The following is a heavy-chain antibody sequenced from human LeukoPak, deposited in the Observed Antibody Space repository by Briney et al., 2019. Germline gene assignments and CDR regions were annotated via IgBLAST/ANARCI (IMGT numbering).Heavy chain of an antibody. V-gene: IGHV3-7*01. J-gene: IGHJ4*01. CDR2: IKADGTGK. D-gene: IGHD5-24*01. CDR1: GFTFSSSW. Sequence: LAGGSLRLSCVASGFTFSSSWKTWVRQAPGTGLERVANIKADGTGKYYVDSVRGRFSISRDNAKNSLYLELNSLRAEDTGVYFCARDRGWQQFDYWGQGTLVTASS. CDR3: ARDRGWQQFDY.